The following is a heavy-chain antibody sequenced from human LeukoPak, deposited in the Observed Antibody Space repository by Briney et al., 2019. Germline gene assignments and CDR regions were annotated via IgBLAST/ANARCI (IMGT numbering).Heavy chain of an antibody. V-gene: IGHV5-51*01. J-gene: IGHJ5*02. CDR3: VRRDITSRYVVWFDP. Sequence: GESLKIFCKGSGSSFTSYWIGWVRQMPGKGLELMGIIYPGDSDIRYSPSFQGQVTISADKSINTAYLQWSSLKASDTAIYYCVRRDITSRYVVWFDPLGQGTPVTVSS. D-gene: IGHD2-2*01. CDR1: GSSFTSYW. CDR2: IYPGDSDI.